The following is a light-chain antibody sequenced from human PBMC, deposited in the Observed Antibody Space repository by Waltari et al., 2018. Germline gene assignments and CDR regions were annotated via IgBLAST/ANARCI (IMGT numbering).Light chain of an antibody. CDR1: SSDVGVNNY. V-gene: IGLV2-14*01. CDR2: DVS. Sequence: QSALTQPASVSGSPGQSITISCTGTSSDVGVNNYVSWYQQFPGKAPQLIIYDVSKRPSGVSNRFSGSKSGNTASLTSAGLQAEDEADYSCTTHTSSSTYVFGTGTKVSVL. CDR3: TTHTSSSTYV. J-gene: IGLJ1*01.